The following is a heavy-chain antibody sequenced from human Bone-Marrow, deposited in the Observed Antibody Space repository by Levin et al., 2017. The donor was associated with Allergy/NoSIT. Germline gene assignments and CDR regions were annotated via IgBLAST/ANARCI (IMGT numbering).Heavy chain of an antibody. V-gene: IGHV3-66*01. Sequence: GESLKISCEVSGFIVNDYYMKWVRQAPGKGPECVSVIYSGDRTFYSDSVKGRVTISRENSNNTLYLQMNSLRVDDSAIYYCARGPRIGNARGWFDPWGHGTLVTVTS. CDR2: IYSGDRT. CDR3: ARGPRIGNARGWFDP. J-gene: IGHJ5*02. D-gene: IGHD3-10*01. CDR1: GFIVNDYY.